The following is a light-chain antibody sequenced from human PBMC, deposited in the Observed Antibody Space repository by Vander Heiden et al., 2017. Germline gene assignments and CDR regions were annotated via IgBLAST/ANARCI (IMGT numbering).Light chain of an antibody. CDR2: EVS. J-gene: IGLJ3*02. CDR3: YSYAGTSHWV. Sequence: QPALTQPASVSGSPGQSIAISCTGTSSDVGSYKLVSWYQQHPGKAPKLMIYEVSERPSGVSNRFSGSKSGNTASLTISGLQAEDEAEYYCYSYAGTSHWVFGGGTKLTVL. CDR1: SSDVGSYKL. V-gene: IGLV2-23*02.